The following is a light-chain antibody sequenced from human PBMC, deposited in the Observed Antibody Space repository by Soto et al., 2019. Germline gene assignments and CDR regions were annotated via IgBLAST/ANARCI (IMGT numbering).Light chain of an antibody. CDR1: QSVSTS. J-gene: IGKJ4*01. Sequence: EIVLTQSPSTLSLSPGERATLPCRASQSVSTSLAWYQQRPGQAPRLLIYDVSNRAADVPARFRGSGSGTGFNLTITNLEPEDFAIYYCQERSNWPPLTFGGGTTVEIK. V-gene: IGKV3-11*01. CDR2: DVS. CDR3: QERSNWPPLT.